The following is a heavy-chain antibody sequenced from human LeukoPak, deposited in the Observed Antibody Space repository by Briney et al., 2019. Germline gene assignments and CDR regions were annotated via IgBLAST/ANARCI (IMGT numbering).Heavy chain of an antibody. Sequence: PSETLSLTCTVPGGSIRSYYWSWIRQPAGKGLEWIGRIYTSGSTNYNPSLRSRVTMSVDTSKNQFSLKLSSVTAADTAVYYCARESLYCGGDCRSEYFQHWGQGTLVTVSS. D-gene: IGHD2-21*02. CDR3: ARESLYCGGDCRSEYFQH. J-gene: IGHJ1*01. CDR2: IYTSGST. V-gene: IGHV4-4*07. CDR1: GGSIRSYY.